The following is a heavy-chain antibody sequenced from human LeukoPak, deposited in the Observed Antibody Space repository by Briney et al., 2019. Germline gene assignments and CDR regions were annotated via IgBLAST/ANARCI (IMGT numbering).Heavy chain of an antibody. Sequence: ASVKVSCKASGYTFTSYGISWVRQAPGQGLEWMGWISAYNGNTNYAQKLQGRVTMTTDTSTSTAYMELRSLRSDDTAVYYCARVGYYDSSGYQALSDYWGQGTLVTVSS. CDR2: ISAYNGNT. V-gene: IGHV1-18*01. D-gene: IGHD3-22*01. CDR3: ARVGYYDSSGYQALSDY. CDR1: GYTFTSYG. J-gene: IGHJ4*02.